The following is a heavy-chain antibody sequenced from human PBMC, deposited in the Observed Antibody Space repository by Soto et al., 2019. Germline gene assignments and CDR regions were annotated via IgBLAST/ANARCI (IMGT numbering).Heavy chain of an antibody. V-gene: IGHV3-48*02. Sequence: GGSLRLSCTPSGFIFSDYSMNWVRQAPGKGLEWISYITTTSSTMYYADSVKGRFTISRDNATNSLYLQMNSLRDEDTAVYYCARDSSGRQYYGMDVWGQGTTVTVSS. CDR3: ARDSSGRQYYGMDV. CDR2: ITTTSSTM. J-gene: IGHJ6*02. D-gene: IGHD3-22*01. CDR1: GFIFSDYS.